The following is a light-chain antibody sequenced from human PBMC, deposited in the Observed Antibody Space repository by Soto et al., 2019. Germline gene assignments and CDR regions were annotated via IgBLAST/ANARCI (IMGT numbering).Light chain of an antibody. Sequence: QSALTQPASVSGSPGQSITISCTGTSSDVGAYNYVSWFQQHPGKAPTLIISEVSNRPSGVSNRFSGSKSGNAASLTISGLQAEDEADYYCSSFTAYNTVVFGGGTKLTVL. CDR3: SSFTAYNTVV. CDR1: SSDVGAYNY. J-gene: IGLJ2*01. CDR2: EVS. V-gene: IGLV2-14*01.